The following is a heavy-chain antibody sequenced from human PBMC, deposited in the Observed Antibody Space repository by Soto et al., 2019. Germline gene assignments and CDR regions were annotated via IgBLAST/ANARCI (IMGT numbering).Heavy chain of an antibody. J-gene: IGHJ4*02. CDR3: ARDWGAYYFDY. CDR2: TYYRSKSYN. D-gene: IGHD7-27*01. V-gene: IGHV6-1*01. CDR1: GDSFSSNISAA. Sequence: PSQTLSLTCAISGDSFSSNISAAWNWIRQSPSRGLEWLGRTYYRSKSYNDYAVSVKSRITINPDTSKYQFSLQLISVTPEDTAVYYCARDWGAYYFDYWSQGTLVTLSS.